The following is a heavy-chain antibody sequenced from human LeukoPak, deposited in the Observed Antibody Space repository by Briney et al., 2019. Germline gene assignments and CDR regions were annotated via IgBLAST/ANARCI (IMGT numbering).Heavy chain of an antibody. V-gene: IGHV4-4*07. J-gene: IGHJ3*02. CDR2: IYTSGST. CDR1: GGSISSYY. Sequence: SETLSLTCTVSGGSISSYYWSWIRQPAGKGLEWIGRIYTSGSTNYNPSLKSRVTMSVDTSKNQFSLKLSSVTAADTAVYYCARVSLWGMSPDAFDIWGQGTMVTASS. D-gene: IGHD3-16*01. CDR3: ARVSLWGMSPDAFDI.